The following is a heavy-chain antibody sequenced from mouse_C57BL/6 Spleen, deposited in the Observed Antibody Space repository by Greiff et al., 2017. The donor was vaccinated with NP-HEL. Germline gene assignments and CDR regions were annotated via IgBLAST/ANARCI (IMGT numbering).Heavy chain of an antibody. D-gene: IGHD2-2*01. CDR2: INPNNGGT. V-gene: IGHV1-22*01. Sequence: EVQLQQSGPELVKPGASVKMSCKASGYTFTDYNMHWVKQSHGKSLEWIGYINPNNGGTSYNQKFKGKATLTVNKSSSTAYMELRSLTSEDSAVYYCARWLWLRRGGFDYWGQGTTLTVSS. CDR3: ARWLWLRRGGFDY. J-gene: IGHJ2*01. CDR1: GYTFTDYN.